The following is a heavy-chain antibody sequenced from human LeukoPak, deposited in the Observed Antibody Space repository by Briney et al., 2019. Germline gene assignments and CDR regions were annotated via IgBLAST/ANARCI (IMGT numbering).Heavy chain of an antibody. Sequence: WASVKVSCKASGYTFTSYGISWVRQAPGQGLEWMGRIIPILGIANYAQKFQGRVTITADKSTSTAYMELSSLRSEDTAVYYCAAKGDYTTNYYYYGMDVWGQGTTVTVSS. J-gene: IGHJ6*02. CDR3: AAKGDYTTNYYYYGMDV. D-gene: IGHD4-17*01. CDR2: IIPILGIA. V-gene: IGHV1-69*04. CDR1: GYTFTSYG.